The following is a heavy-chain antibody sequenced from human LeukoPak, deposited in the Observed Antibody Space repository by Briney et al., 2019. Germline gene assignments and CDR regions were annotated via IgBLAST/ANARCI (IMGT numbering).Heavy chain of an antibody. D-gene: IGHD6-6*01. CDR1: GYTFTGYY. V-gene: IGHV1-2*06. CDR2: INPNSGGT. CDR3: ARSIAAREFDY. Sequence: ASVKVTCKASGYTFTGYYMHWVRQAPGQGLEWMGRINPNSGGTNYAQKFQGRVTMTRDTSISTAYMELSRLRSDDTAVYYCARSIAAREFDYWGQGTLVTVSS. J-gene: IGHJ4*02.